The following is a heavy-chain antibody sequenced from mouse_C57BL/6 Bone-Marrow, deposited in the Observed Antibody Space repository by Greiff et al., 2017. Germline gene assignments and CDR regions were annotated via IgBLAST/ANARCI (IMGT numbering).Heavy chain of an antibody. D-gene: IGHD1-1*01. V-gene: IGHV5-6*01. CDR3: ARGAPFTTVVASRYYLDY. Sequence: EVMLVESGGDLVKPGGSLKLSCAASGFTFSSYGMSWVRQTPDKRLEWVATISSGGSYTYYPDSVKGRFTISRDNATNTLYLEMSSLKSEDTAMYYCARGAPFTTVVASRYYLDYWGQGTTLTVSS. J-gene: IGHJ2*01. CDR2: ISSGGSYT. CDR1: GFTFSSYG.